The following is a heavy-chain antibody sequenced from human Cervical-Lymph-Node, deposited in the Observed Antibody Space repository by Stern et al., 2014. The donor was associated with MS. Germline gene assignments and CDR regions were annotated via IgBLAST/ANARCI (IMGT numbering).Heavy chain of an antibody. CDR3: ARINTAADGTGVDY. V-gene: IGHV2-70*01. CDR2: IDWDDDK. D-gene: IGHD1/OR15-1a*01. J-gene: IGHJ4*02. Sequence: QVTLRESGPALVKPTQTLTLTCTFSGFSLNTAGMYVSWIRQSPGTALEWLALIDWDDDKYYSTSLKTRLTISKDTSKNQVVLTMTNVDLVDTASYYCARINTAADGTGVDYWGQGTLVTVSS. CDR1: GFSLNTAGMY.